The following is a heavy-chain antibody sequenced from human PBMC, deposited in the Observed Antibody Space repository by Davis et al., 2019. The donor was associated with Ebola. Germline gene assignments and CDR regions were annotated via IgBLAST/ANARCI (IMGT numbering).Heavy chain of an antibody. CDR3: ARGPNIAVAGPSKYYFDY. J-gene: IGHJ4*02. Sequence: GESLKISCAASGFTFSSYGMHWVRQAPGKGLEWVAVIWYDGSNKYYADFVKGRFTISRDNSKNTLYLQMNSLRADDTAVYYCARGPNIAVAGPSKYYFDYWGQGTLVTVSS. CDR2: IWYDGSNK. CDR1: GFTFSSYG. D-gene: IGHD6-19*01. V-gene: IGHV3-33*08.